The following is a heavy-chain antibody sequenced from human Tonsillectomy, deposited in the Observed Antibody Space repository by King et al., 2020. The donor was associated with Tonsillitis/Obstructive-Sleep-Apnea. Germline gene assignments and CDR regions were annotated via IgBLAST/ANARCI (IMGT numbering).Heavy chain of an antibody. CDR1: GFTFSGSA. D-gene: IGHD2-2*01. CDR3: IRHGGYCSSTSCFYDY. CDR2: IRSKANSYAT. J-gene: IGHJ4*02. V-gene: IGHV3-73*01. Sequence: QLVQSGGGLVQPGGSLKLSCAASGFTFSGSAMHWVRQASGKGLEWVGRIRSKANSYATAYAASVKGRFTISRDDSQNTAYLQMNSLKTEDTAVYYCIRHGGYCSSTSCFYDYWGQGTLVTVSS.